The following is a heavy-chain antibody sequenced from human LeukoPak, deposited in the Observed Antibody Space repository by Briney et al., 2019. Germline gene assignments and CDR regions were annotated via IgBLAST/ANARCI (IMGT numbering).Heavy chain of an antibody. CDR3: ARGAAASY. J-gene: IGHJ4*02. D-gene: IGHD6-25*01. V-gene: IGHV4-61*01. Sequence: SETLSLTCTVSGYSISSGHYWGWIRQPPGKGLEYIGYIYYSGSTNYNPSLKSRVTISVDTSKNQFSLKLSSVTAADTAVYYCARGAAASYWGQGTLVTVSS. CDR2: IYYSGST. CDR1: GYSISSGHY.